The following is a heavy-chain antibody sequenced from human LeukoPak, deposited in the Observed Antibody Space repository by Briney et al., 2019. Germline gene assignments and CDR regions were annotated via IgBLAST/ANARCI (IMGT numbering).Heavy chain of an antibody. V-gene: IGHV4-39*07. J-gene: IGHJ2*01. CDR2: IARDGTA. CDR1: GGSISSSSYY. Sequence: KPSETLSLTCTVSGGSISSSSYYWGWIRQPPGKGLEWIGIIARDGTAYSNPSLKSRLTISVDTSKNQVSLRLTSVTAADTATYYCAKVHSGSYIGYFDLWGRGTVVSVSS. D-gene: IGHD1-26*01. CDR3: AKVHSGSYIGYFDL.